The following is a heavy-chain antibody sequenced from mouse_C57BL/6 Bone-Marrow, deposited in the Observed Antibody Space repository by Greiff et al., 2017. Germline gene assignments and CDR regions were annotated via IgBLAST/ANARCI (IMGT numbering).Heavy chain of an antibody. CDR3: AILLGRNYYAMCD. Sequence: QVQLQQPGAELVQPGASVTMSCKASGYTFTSYWITWVKQRPGQGLEWIGDIYPGSGSTNYNEKFKSKATLTVDTSSSTAYMQLSSLTSEDSAVYYCAILLGRNYYAMCDWGQGTSVSVSS. J-gene: IGHJ4*01. CDR2: IYPGSGST. CDR1: GYTFTSYW. V-gene: IGHV1-55*01. D-gene: IGHD1-1*01.